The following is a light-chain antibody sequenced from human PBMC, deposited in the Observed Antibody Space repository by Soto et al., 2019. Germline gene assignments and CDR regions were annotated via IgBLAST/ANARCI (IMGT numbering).Light chain of an antibody. CDR1: SSDVGAYNS. Sequence: QSALTQPPSASGSPGQSVTISCTGTSSDVGAYNSVSWYQQHPGKAPRLMIYEVNKRPSGVPDRFSGSKSGNMASLTVSGRQAEDEVDYYCTSHRGSNNFWGFGGGTKLPAL. CDR3: TSHRGSNNFWG. CDR2: EVN. V-gene: IGLV2-8*01. J-gene: IGLJ3*02.